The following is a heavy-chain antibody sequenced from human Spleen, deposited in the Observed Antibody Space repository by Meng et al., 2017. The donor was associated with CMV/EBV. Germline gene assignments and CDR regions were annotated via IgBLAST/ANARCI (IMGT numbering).Heavy chain of an antibody. Sequence: VQLVESGGGVVQPGTSLRLSCVVSGFIFSKYGMHWVRQAPGKGLEWMSVISNDGSDKHYIDAVKGRFTISRDNSKNTLFLQMNSLKPEDTGIYYCGKDDSGTIDYWGQGTLVTVSS. CDR2: ISNDGSDK. D-gene: IGHD1-1*01. J-gene: IGHJ4*02. CDR3: GKDDSGTIDY. V-gene: IGHV3-30*18. CDR1: GFIFSKYG.